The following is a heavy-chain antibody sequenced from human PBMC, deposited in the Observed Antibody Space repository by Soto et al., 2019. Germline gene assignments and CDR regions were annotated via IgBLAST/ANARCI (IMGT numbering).Heavy chain of an antibody. CDR3: ARDRVVVITDLFSKRMWSYGMDV. CDR1: GGTFSSYA. Sequence: SVKVSCKASGGTFSSYAISWVRQAPGQGLEWMGGIIPIFGTANYAQKFQGRVTITADESTSTAYMELSSLRSEDTAVYYCARDRVVVITDLFSKRMWSYGMDVWGQGTTVTVSS. D-gene: IGHD3-22*01. V-gene: IGHV1-69*13. J-gene: IGHJ6*02. CDR2: IIPIFGTA.